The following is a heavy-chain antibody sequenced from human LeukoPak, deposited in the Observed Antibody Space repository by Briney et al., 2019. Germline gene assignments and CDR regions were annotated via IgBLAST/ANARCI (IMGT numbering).Heavy chain of an antibody. CDR1: EFTFSDYG. D-gene: IGHD2-2*01. J-gene: IGHJ1*01. CDR2: ITSSSSTI. CDR3: AIPTLGYCTSTSCHLGF. V-gene: IGHV3-48*01. Sequence: GGSLRLSCAASEFTFSDYGMNWVRQAPGKGLEWLSYITSSSSTIYYADSVKGRFTISRDNAKNSLYLQMNSLRAGDTAMYYCAIPTLGYCTSTSCHLGFWGQGTLVTVSS.